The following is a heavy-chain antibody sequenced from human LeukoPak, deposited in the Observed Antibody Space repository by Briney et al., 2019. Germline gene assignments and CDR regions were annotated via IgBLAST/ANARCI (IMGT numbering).Heavy chain of an antibody. CDR3: ARDSGMRAYDGGY. D-gene: IGHD3-3*01. Sequence: GGSLRLSCAASEFTFSSYWMSWVRQAPGKGLEWVANIKQDGSEKYYVDSVKGRFTISRDNAKNSLYLQMNSLRAEDTAVYYCARDSGMRAYDGGYWGQGTLVTVSS. CDR1: EFTFSSYW. CDR2: IKQDGSEK. V-gene: IGHV3-7*01. J-gene: IGHJ4*02.